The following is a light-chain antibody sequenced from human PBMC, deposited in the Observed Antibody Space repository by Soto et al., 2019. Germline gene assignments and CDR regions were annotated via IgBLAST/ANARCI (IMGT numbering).Light chain of an antibody. V-gene: IGKV3-20*01. CDR3: QQWFT. CDR1: QSVSSSY. J-gene: IGKJ3*01. Sequence: EIVLTQSPGTLSLSPGERATLSCRASQSVSSSYLAWYQQKPGQAPRLLIYGASSSATDIPDRFSGSGSGTDFTVTISRLEPEDFAVYYCQQWFTFGPGTKVDIK. CDR2: GAS.